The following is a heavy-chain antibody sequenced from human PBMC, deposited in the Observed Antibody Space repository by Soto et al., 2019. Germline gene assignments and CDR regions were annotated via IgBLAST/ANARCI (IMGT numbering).Heavy chain of an antibody. CDR3: ARGDREDIAVVIGVRPGEYGVDV. CDR1: GFTFDDYG. CDR2: ISHDGSNK. V-gene: IGHV3-30*03. J-gene: IGHJ6*02. Sequence: GGSLRLSCAASGFTFDDYGMSWVRQAPGKGLECVAVISHDGSNKFYRDYVKGRFTISRDNSKNTFYLQINSLRYEDTAVYYCARGDREDIAVVIGVRPGEYGVDVWGQGTTVTVSS. D-gene: IGHD2-15*01.